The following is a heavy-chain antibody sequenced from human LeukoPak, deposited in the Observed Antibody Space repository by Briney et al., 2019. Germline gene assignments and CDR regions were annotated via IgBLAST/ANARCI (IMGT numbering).Heavy chain of an antibody. CDR3: TAEGYGEY. D-gene: IGHD1-1*01. CDR1: DSPFKAW. J-gene: IGHJ4*02. CDR2: IKSKTDGGTT. Sequence: GGSLRLSSVHPLDSPFKAWPRTGRQAPGKGLEWVGRIKSKTDGGTTDYAAPVKGRFTISRDDSKNTLYLQMNSLKTEDTAVYYFTAEGYGEYWGQGTLVTVSS. V-gene: IGHV3-15*01.